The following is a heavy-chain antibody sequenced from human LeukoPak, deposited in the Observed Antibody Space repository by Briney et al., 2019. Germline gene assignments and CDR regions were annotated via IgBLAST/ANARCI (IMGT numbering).Heavy chain of an antibody. CDR3: ARKRTMGATPDAFDI. V-gene: IGHV3-21*01. CDR1: GFTFSSYS. CDR2: ISSSSSYI. D-gene: IGHD1-26*01. Sequence: PGGSLRLSCAASGFTFSSYSMTWVRQAPGKGLEWVSSISSSSSYIYYADSLKGRFTISRDNAKNSLYLQMNSLRAEDTAVYYCARKRTMGATPDAFDIWGQGTMVTVSS. J-gene: IGHJ3*02.